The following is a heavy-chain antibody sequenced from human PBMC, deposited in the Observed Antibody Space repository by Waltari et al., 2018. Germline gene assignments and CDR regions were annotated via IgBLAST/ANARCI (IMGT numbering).Heavy chain of an antibody. CDR2: INPRGGRP. CDR3: ARSYYDSSVYPTFDHFTGYDY. Sequence: QVQLVQSGPEVKKPGASVKVSCKASGYTFISYYIHWVRQAPGQGLEWMGIINPRGGRPTYEQKFQGRVTVTGDTSTSTVYMELSSLESEDTAVYYCARSYYDSSVYPTFDHFTGYDYWGQGTLVTVSS. J-gene: IGHJ4*02. D-gene: IGHD3-22*01. V-gene: IGHV1-46*01. CDR1: GYTFISYY.